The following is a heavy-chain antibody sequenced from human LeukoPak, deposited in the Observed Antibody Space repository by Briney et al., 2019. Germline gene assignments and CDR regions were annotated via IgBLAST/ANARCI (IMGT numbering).Heavy chain of an antibody. Sequence: GGSLRLSCVASGITFSSYDMSWVRQAPGKGMDWISAISDRGKTDYADSVKGRFTISRDNSKNTLYLQLSSLRADDTAIYYCAKLPTIFGVADSFDIWGQGTLVTVSS. CDR1: GITFSSYD. CDR2: ISDRGKT. V-gene: IGHV3-23*01. J-gene: IGHJ3*02. D-gene: IGHD3-3*01. CDR3: AKLPTIFGVADSFDI.